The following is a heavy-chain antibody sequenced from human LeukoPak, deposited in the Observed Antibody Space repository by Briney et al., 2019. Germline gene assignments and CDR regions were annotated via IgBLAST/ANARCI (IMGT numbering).Heavy chain of an antibody. CDR2: IIPIFGTA. CDR3: ARDRAEYYYDRRGRIDAFDI. V-gene: IGHV1-69*13. CDR1: GGTFSSYA. Sequence: ASVKVSCKASGGTFSSYAISWVRQAPGQGLEWMGGIIPIFGTANYAQKFQGRVTITADESTSTAYMALSSLRSEDTAVYYCARDRAEYYYDRRGRIDAFDIWGQGTMVTVSS. D-gene: IGHD3-22*01. J-gene: IGHJ3*02.